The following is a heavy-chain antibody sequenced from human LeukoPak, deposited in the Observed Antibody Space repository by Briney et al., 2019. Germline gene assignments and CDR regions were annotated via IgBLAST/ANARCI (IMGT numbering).Heavy chain of an antibody. CDR1: GGSISSYY. D-gene: IGHD5-24*01. CDR2: IYYSGST. CDR3: ASSRDGYFDY. V-gene: IGHV4-59*01. J-gene: IGHJ4*02. Sequence: PETLSLTCTVSGGSISSYYWSWIRQPPGKGLEWIGYIYYSGSTNYNPSLKSRVTISVDTSKNQFSLKLSSVTAADTAVYYCASSRDGYFDYWGQGTLVTVSS.